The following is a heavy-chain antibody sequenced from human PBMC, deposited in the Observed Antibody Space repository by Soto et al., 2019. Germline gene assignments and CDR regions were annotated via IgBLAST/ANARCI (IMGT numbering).Heavy chain of an antibody. V-gene: IGHV4-59*08. D-gene: IGHD6-13*01. Sequence: SETLSLTCTVSGGSISSYYWSWIRQPPGKGLEWIGYIYYSGSTNYNPSLKSRVTISVDTSKNQFSLKLNSVTAADTAVYYCANRHSRPYFDYWGQGTLVTVSS. CDR1: GGSISSYY. CDR2: IYYSGST. J-gene: IGHJ4*02. CDR3: ANRHSRPYFDY.